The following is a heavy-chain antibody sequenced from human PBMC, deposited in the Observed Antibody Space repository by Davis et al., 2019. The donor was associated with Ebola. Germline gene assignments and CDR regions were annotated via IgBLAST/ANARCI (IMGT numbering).Heavy chain of an antibody. J-gene: IGHJ4*02. CDR2: ISSRSTII. D-gene: IGHD1-26*01. V-gene: IGHV3-48*04. CDR1: GFTLTTYS. CDR3: ARSGSYKFDF. Sequence: PGGSLRLSCSASGFTLTTYSMNWVRQAPGKGLEWVSYISSRSTIIYYADSVKGRFTISRDNTNNSLYLQMNSLRAEDTAIYYCARSGSYKFDFWGQGTLVTVSS.